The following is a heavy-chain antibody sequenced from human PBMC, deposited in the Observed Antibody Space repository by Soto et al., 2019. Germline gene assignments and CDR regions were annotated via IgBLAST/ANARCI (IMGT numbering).Heavy chain of an antibody. Sequence: QVQLVQSGAEVKKPGSSVKVSCKASGDTFTSYAVSWVRQAPGQGLEWMGKIIPAFGKTYYAQKFQGRLTISADDSTSTAYVELSSLVSADTAVYYCARDPLSSFAMDVWGQATTVIVSS. CDR3: ARDPLSSFAMDV. D-gene: IGHD3-10*02. CDR1: GDTFTSYA. J-gene: IGHJ6*02. CDR2: IIPAFGKT. V-gene: IGHV1-69*18.